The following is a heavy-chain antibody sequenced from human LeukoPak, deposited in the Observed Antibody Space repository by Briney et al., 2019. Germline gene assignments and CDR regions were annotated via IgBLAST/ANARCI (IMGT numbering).Heavy chain of an antibody. CDR2: ISWNSANI. Sequence: GRSLRLSCAASGFNFDDYAMHWVRQPPGKGLEWVSGISWNSANIGYADSVKGRFTISRDNAKNSLYLQMNSLRDEDSAFYYCATVAGSSLSRNYFDPRGQGTLVTVSS. J-gene: IGHJ5*02. D-gene: IGHD6-6*01. CDR3: ATVAGSSLSRNYFDP. CDR1: GFNFDDYA. V-gene: IGHV3-9*01.